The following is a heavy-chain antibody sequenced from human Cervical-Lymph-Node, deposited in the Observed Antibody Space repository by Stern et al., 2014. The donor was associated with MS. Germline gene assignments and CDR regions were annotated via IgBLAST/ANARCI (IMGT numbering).Heavy chain of an antibody. CDR2: INAGNGDT. D-gene: IGHD6-19*01. CDR1: ANTFTNYA. Sequence: VQLVESGTEVKTPGASVKVSCKTSANTFTNYAINWVRQAPGQGLEWMGWINAGNGDTKSSQKFQARVTFTRDTSARTAYMELSSLRSEDTAVYFCTRNSGWDAFDIWGQGTVVTVSS. V-gene: IGHV1-3*01. J-gene: IGHJ3*02. CDR3: TRNSGWDAFDI.